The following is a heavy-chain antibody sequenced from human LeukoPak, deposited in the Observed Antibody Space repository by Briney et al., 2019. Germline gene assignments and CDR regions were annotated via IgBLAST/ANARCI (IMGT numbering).Heavy chain of an antibody. V-gene: IGHV3-64*01. J-gene: IGHJ4*02. CDR2: ISSNGGST. D-gene: IGHD3-3*01. Sequence: GGSLRLSCAASGFTFSSYAMHWARQAPGKGLEYVSAISSNGGSTYYANSVKGRFTISRDNSKNTLYLQMGSLRAEDMAVYYCARASLRNYDFWSGYEDYWGQGTLVTVSS. CDR3: ARASLRNYDFWSGYEDY. CDR1: GFTFSSYA.